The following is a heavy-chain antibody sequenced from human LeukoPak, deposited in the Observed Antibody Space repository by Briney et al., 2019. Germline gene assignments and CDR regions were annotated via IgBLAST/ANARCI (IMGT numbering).Heavy chain of an antibody. Sequence: ASVKVSCKASGGTFSSYAISWVRQAPGQGLEWMGWVSGYNGNTDYAQNLQGRVTMTTDTSTSTAYMELRSLRSDDTAVYYCARDKSSVTHNWFDPWGQGTLVTVSS. V-gene: IGHV1-18*01. CDR3: ARDKSSVTHNWFDP. D-gene: IGHD4-17*01. J-gene: IGHJ5*02. CDR1: GGTFSSYA. CDR2: VSGYNGNT.